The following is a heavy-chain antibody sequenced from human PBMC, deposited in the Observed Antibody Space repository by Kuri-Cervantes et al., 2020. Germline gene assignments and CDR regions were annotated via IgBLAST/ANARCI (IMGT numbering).Heavy chain of an antibody. Sequence: GGSLRLSCAASGFTFSSYGMHWVRQAPGKGLEWVAVIWYDGSNKYYADSVKGRFTISRDNAKNLLYLQMNSLRPEDTAVYYCARVKVDFWSGYYSDYWGQGTPVTVSS. J-gene: IGHJ4*02. CDR3: ARVKVDFWSGYYSDY. CDR2: IWYDGSNK. CDR1: GFTFSSYG. D-gene: IGHD3-3*01. V-gene: IGHV3-33*01.